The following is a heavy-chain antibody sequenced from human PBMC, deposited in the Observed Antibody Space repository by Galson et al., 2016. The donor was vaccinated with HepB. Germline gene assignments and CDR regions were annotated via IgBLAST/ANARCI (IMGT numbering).Heavy chain of an antibody. CDR3: MSYRDDYLRGGD. V-gene: IGHV3-73*01. J-gene: IGHJ4*02. CDR1: GFTFSGSA. D-gene: IGHD5-12*01. CDR2: IRSKTNTYAT. Sequence: SLRLSCAVSGFTFSGSAIHWVRQASVKGLEWVGRIRSKTNTYATAYGESVKGRFTISRDDSRNTAYLQMNSLKTEDTAAYYCMSYRDDYLRGGDWGQGTLVTVSS.